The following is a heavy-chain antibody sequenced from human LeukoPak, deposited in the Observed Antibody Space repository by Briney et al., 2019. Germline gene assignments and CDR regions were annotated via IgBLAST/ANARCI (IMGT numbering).Heavy chain of an antibody. J-gene: IGHJ3*02. V-gene: IGHV1-2*02. D-gene: IGHD3-16*02. CDR3: ARMVVAYDYVWGSYRYDAFDI. CDR1: GYTFTGYY. CDR2: INPNSGGT. Sequence: ASVKVSCKASGYTFTGYYMHWVRQAPGQGLEWMGWINPNSGGTNYAQKFQGRVTMTRDTSISTAYMELSRLRSDDTAVYYCARMVVAYDYVWGSYRYDAFDIWGQGTMVTVSS.